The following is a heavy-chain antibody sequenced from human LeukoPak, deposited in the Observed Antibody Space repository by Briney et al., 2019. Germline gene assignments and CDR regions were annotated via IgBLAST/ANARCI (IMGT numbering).Heavy chain of an antibody. J-gene: IGHJ5*02. Sequence: GGSLRLSCEASGFTFSSYWLTWVRQAPGKGLEWMGIIYPGDSDTRYSPSFQGQVTISADKSISTAYLQWSSLKASDTAMYYCARALYSSSSWFDPWGQGTLVTVSS. D-gene: IGHD6-6*01. CDR1: GFTFSSYW. CDR2: IYPGDSDT. V-gene: IGHV5-51*01. CDR3: ARALYSSSSWFDP.